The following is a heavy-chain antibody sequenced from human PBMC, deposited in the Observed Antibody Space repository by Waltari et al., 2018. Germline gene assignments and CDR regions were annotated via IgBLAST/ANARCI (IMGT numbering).Heavy chain of an antibody. D-gene: IGHD3-10*01. CDR2: INPNSGGT. CDR3: ARDLGVSTMVRGVMKDYYYGMDV. Sequence: QVQLVQSGAEVKKPGASVKVSCKASGYTFTGYYMHWVRQAPGQGLEWMGWINPNSGGTNYAQKFQGRVTMTRDTSISTAYMELSRLRSDDTAVYYCARDLGVSTMVRGVMKDYYYGMDVWGQGTTVTVSS. V-gene: IGHV1-2*02. J-gene: IGHJ6*02. CDR1: GYTFTGYY.